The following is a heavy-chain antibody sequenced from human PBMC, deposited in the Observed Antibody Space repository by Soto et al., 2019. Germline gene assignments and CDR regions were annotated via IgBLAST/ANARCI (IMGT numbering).Heavy chain of an antibody. J-gene: IGHJ4*02. CDR1: GYTFTGYY. Sequence: ASVKVSCKASGYTFTGYYMHWVRQAPGQGLEWMGWINPNSGGTNYAQKFQGRVTMTRDTSISTAYMELSRLRSDDTAVYYCARDSDYYDSSTFEYWGKGTLVTV. V-gene: IGHV1-2*02. D-gene: IGHD3-22*01. CDR3: ARDSDYYDSSTFEY. CDR2: INPNSGGT.